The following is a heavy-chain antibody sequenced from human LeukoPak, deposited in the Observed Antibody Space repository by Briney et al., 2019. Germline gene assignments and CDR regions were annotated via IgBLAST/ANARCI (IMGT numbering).Heavy chain of an antibody. CDR2: IWYDGSNK. J-gene: IGHJ4*02. CDR1: GFTFSSYA. D-gene: IGHD5-18*01. CDR3: ARGLGHSYGYGIDY. V-gene: IGHV3-33*01. Sequence: PGRSLRLSCAASGFTFSSYAMHWVRQAPGKGLEWVAIIWYDGSNKYHADSVKGRFTISRDNSKNTLYLQMNSLRAEDTALYYCARGLGHSYGYGIDYWGQGTLVTVSS.